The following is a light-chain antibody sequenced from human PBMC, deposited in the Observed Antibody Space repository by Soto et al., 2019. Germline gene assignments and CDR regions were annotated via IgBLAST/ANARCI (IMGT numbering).Light chain of an antibody. J-gene: IGKJ4*01. CDR2: GAS. CDR1: RNINRK. Sequence: EIVMTQSPATLSVSPGERATPSCRASRNINRKLAWYQQKPGQAPRLLISGASTRATGIPARFSGSGSGTEFTLTISSLQSEDFAVYYCQQYYDYPPLIFGGGTKVEIK. CDR3: QQYYDYPPLI. V-gene: IGKV3-15*01.